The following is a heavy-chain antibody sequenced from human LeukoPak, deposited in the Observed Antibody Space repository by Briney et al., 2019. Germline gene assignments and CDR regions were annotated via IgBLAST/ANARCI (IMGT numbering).Heavy chain of an antibody. D-gene: IGHD5-24*01. J-gene: IGHJ4*02. CDR3: ARGYINYVDY. Sequence: GGSLRLSCAASGFTFSSYWMHWVRHVPGKGLVWVSRINFDGSSTTYADSVKGRFTISRDNAKNTLYLQVNSLRAEDTAVYFCARGYINYVDYWGQGTLVTVSS. CDR2: INFDGSST. CDR1: GFTFSSYW. V-gene: IGHV3-74*01.